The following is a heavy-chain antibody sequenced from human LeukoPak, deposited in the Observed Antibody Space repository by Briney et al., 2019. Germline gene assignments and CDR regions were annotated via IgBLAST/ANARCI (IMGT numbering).Heavy chain of an antibody. CDR1: GFTFSSNY. J-gene: IGHJ6*04. D-gene: IGHD5-12*01. V-gene: IGHV3-53*01. CDR2: IYSDGGT. Sequence: GGSLRLSCAASGFTFSSNYMSWVRQAPGKGVEGVSVIYSDGGTYYSDSVKGRFSISRDNSKNTVYLQMNSLRAEDTAVYYCARSRGGLRSMDVWGKGTTVTVSS. CDR3: ARSRGGLRSMDV.